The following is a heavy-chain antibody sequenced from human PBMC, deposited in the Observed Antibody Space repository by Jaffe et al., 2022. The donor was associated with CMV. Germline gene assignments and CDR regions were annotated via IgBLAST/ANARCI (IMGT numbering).Heavy chain of an antibody. CDR1: GFTFSSYW. V-gene: IGHV3-74*01. Sequence: EVQLVESGGGLVQPGGSLRLSCAASGFTFSSYWMHWVRQAPGKGLVWVSRINSDGSSTSYADSVKGRFTISRDNAKNTLYLQMNSLRAEDTAVYYCARDGSCSGGSCYATLGSWFDPWGQGTLVTVSS. J-gene: IGHJ5*02. CDR3: ARDGSCSGGSCYATLGSWFDP. CDR2: INSDGSST. D-gene: IGHD2-15*01.